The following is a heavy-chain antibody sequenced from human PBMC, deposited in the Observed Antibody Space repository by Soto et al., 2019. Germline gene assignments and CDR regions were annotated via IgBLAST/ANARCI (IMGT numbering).Heavy chain of an antibody. Sequence: SVKVSCKASGGTFSSYAISWVRQAPGQGLEWMGGIIPIFGTANYAQKFQGRVTITADESTSTAYMELSSLRSEDTAVYYCASTAPTTVTNWFDPRGQRTLVTVYS. CDR1: GGTFSSYA. V-gene: IGHV1-69*13. CDR2: IIPIFGTA. CDR3: ASTAPTTVTNWFDP. D-gene: IGHD4-4*01. J-gene: IGHJ5*02.